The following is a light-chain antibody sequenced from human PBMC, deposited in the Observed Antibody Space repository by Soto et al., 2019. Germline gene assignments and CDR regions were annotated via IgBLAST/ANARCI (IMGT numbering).Light chain of an antibody. CDR2: GNN. CDR1: NSNIGAGYD. CDR3: QSYDSSLSGYV. V-gene: IGLV1-40*01. J-gene: IGLJ1*01. Sequence: QSVLTQPPSVSGAPGQRVTISCTGSNSNIGAGYDVHWCQQLPGTAPKLLIYGNNNRPSGVPDRFSGSKSGTSASLAITGLQAEDEADYYCQSYDSSLSGYVFGTGTKVTVL.